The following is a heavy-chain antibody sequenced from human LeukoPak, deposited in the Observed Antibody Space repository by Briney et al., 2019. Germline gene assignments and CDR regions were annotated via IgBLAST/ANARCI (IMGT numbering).Heavy chain of an antibody. D-gene: IGHD6-13*01. Sequence: SVKVSCKASGGTXSSYAISGVRQAPGQGLEWMGGIILIFGTANYAQKFQGRVTITADESTSTAYMELSSLRSEDTAVYYCARSTVGESSSWNYFDYWGQGTLVTVSS. CDR1: GGTXSSYA. J-gene: IGHJ4*02. V-gene: IGHV1-69*01. CDR3: ARSTVGESSSWNYFDY. CDR2: IILIFGTA.